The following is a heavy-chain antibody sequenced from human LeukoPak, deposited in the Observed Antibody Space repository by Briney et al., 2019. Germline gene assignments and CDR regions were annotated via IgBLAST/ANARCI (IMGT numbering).Heavy chain of an antibody. V-gene: IGHV3-30*18. CDR3: AKDYSKTSYYGSGTYYRPNWFDP. D-gene: IGHD3-10*01. J-gene: IGHJ5*02. Sequence: GGSLRLSCEVSGFSFSYYGMHWVRQAPGKGLQWVAVISYDGNNKFYADSVKGRFTISRDDSKYTLFLQMNSLRAEDTAVYYCAKDYSKTSYYGSGTYYRPNWFDPWGQGTLVTVSS. CDR2: ISYDGNNK. CDR1: GFSFSYYG.